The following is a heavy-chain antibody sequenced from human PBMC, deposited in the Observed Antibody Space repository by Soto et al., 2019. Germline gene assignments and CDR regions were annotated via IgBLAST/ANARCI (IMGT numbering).Heavy chain of an antibody. CDR1: GGPYNAYY. CDR2: IVPVLGTV. Sequence: ASVKVSCKASGGPYNAYYIAWVRQAPGQGLEWVGGIVPVLGTVYFAHNFQGRVSFTADESTSTAYMELRSLRSDDTAVYYCAGDTGATGRQQLVVYYYYGMDVWGQGTTVTVSS. J-gene: IGHJ6*02. D-gene: IGHD6-13*01. V-gene: IGHV1-69*13. CDR3: AGDTGATGRQQLVVYYYYGMDV.